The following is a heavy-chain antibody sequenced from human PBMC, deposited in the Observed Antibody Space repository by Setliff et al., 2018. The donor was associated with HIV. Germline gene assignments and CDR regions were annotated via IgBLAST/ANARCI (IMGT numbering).Heavy chain of an antibody. CDR3: ARSRSARDSSPSYYYYYMDV. CDR1: NGSFSGYY. Sequence: SETLSLTCAVSNGSFSGYYWSWIRQPPGTGLEWIGELNHSGNTNYNPSLKSRVTISVETSKNQFSLKLSSVTAADTAVYYCARSRSARDSSPSYYYYYMDVWAKGTTVTVSS. V-gene: IGHV4-34*01. J-gene: IGHJ6*03. CDR2: LNHSGNT. D-gene: IGHD3-22*01.